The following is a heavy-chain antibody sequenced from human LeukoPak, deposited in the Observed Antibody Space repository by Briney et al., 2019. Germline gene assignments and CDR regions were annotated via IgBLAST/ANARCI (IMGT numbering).Heavy chain of an antibody. V-gene: IGHV4-34*01. CDR3: ARGNWAYYYYYYGMDV. J-gene: IGHJ6*02. CDR1: GGSFSGYY. CDR2: INHSGST. Sequence: SETLSLTCAVYGGSFSGYYWSWIRQPPGKGLEWIGEINHSGSTNYNPSLKSRVTISVDTSKSQFSLKLSSVTAADTAVYYCARGNWAYYYYYYGMDVWGQGTTVTVSS. D-gene: IGHD7-27*01.